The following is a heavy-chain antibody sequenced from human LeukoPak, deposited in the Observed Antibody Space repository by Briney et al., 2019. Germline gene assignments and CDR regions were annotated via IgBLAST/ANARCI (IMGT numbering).Heavy chain of an antibody. Sequence: SETLSLTCAVSGGSISSGGYSWSWIRQPPGKGPEWIGYIYHSGSTYYNPSLKSRVTISVDRSKNQFSLKLSSVTAADTAVYYCARDPGYCSGGSCNYYYGMDVWGKGTTVTVSS. CDR2: IYHSGST. D-gene: IGHD2-15*01. CDR1: GGSISSGGYS. CDR3: ARDPGYCSGGSCNYYYGMDV. J-gene: IGHJ6*04. V-gene: IGHV4-30-2*01.